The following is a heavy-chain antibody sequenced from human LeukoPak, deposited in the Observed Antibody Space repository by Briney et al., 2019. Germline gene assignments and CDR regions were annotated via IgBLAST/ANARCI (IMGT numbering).Heavy chain of an antibody. Sequence: GGSLRLSCAASGFTFSSYAMSWVRQAPGKGLEWVSAISGSGGSTYYADPVKGRFTISKDNSKNTLYLQMNSLRAEDTAVYYCAKSYDILTGLYYNWFDPWGQGTLVTVSS. CDR2: ISGSGGST. CDR3: AKSYDILTGLYYNWFDP. D-gene: IGHD3-9*01. V-gene: IGHV3-23*01. CDR1: GFTFSSYA. J-gene: IGHJ5*02.